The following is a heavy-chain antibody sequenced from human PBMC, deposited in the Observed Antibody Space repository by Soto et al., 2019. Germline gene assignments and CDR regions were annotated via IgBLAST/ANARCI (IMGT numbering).Heavy chain of an antibody. Sequence: ASVKVSCKXSGYTFTSYGISWVRQAPGQGLEWMGWISAYNGNTNYAQKLQGRVTMTTDTSTSTAYMELRSLRSDDTAVNYCARRRESYYYYGMDVWGQGTTVTVSS. V-gene: IGHV1-18*01. CDR3: ARRRESYYYYGMDV. CDR2: ISAYNGNT. CDR1: GYTFTSYG. J-gene: IGHJ6*02.